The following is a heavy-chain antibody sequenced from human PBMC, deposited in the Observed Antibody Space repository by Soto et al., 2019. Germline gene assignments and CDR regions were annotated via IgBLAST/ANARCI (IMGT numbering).Heavy chain of an antibody. J-gene: IGHJ4*02. V-gene: IGHV1-69*13. D-gene: IGHD3-22*01. CDR3: ARQFDYETSGYYYAY. CDR2: IVPLFGKA. Sequence: AVKVSCKAAGGTFNKNAIDWVRQVPGQGLQWMGGIVPLFGKANYAQKFQGRVTITADEATNTAYMELRSLRSEDTAVYYCARQFDYETSGYYYAYWGQGTLVTVSS. CDR1: GGTFNKNA.